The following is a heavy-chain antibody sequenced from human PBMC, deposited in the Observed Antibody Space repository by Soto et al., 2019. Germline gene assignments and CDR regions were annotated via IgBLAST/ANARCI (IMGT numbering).Heavy chain of an antibody. CDR2: IYYSGST. D-gene: IGHD4-17*01. J-gene: IGHJ4*02. CDR3: ARHPYGGYGNVDY. V-gene: IGHV4-61*01. CDR1: GGSVSSGSYY. Sequence: QVQLQESGPGLVKPSETLSLTCTVSGGSVSSGSYYWSWIRQPPGKGLEWIGYIYYSGSTNYNPSRRSRVTMSVDTSKNQFSMELSSVPVAETAGYDCARHPYGGYGNVDYWGQGTLVTVSS.